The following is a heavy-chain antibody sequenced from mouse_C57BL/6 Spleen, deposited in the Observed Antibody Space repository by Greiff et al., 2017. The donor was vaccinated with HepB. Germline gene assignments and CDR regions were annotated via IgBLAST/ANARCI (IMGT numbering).Heavy chain of an antibody. CDR2: ISSGSSTI. CDR1: GFTFSDYG. Sequence: DVKLVESGGGLVKPGGSLKLSCAASGFTFSDYGMHWVRQTPEKGLEWVAYISSGSSTIYYADTVKGRFTISRDNAKNTLFLAMTSLRSEYTAMYYCAREAHWERYYFDYWGQGTTLTVSS. V-gene: IGHV5-17*01. J-gene: IGHJ2*01. CDR3: AREAHWERYYFDY. D-gene: IGHD4-1*01.